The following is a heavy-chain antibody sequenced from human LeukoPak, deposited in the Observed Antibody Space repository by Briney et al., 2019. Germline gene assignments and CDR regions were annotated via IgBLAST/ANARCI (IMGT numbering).Heavy chain of an antibody. J-gene: IGHJ3*02. V-gene: IGHV3-30*02. CDR2: IRYDGSNK. CDR3: ARRRNYDSSYSDAFDI. Sequence: PGGSLRLSCAASGFTFSSYGMHWVRQAPSKGLEWVAFIRYDGSNKYYADSVKGRFTISRDNSKNTLYLQMNSLRAEDTAVYYCARRRNYDSSYSDAFDIWGQGTMVTVSS. D-gene: IGHD3-22*01. CDR1: GFTFSSYG.